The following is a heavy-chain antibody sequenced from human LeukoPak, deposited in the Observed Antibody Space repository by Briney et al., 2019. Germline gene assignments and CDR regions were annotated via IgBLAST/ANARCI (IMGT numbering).Heavy chain of an antibody. V-gene: IGHV3-30*03. Sequence: GGSLRLSCAASGFTFSSYGMHWVRQAPGKGLEWVAVLSYDGNYKYYADSVKGRFAISRDNSENTLYLQMNSLRAEDTTVYYCARYAEYAVSTPCYWGQGTLVTVSA. D-gene: IGHD2-8*01. J-gene: IGHJ4*02. CDR1: GFTFSSYG. CDR3: ARYAEYAVSTPCY. CDR2: LSYDGNYK.